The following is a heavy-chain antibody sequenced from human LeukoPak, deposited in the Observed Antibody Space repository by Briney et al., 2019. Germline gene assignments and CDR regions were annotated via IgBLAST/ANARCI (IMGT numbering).Heavy chain of an antibody. Sequence: SETLSLTCTVSGGSFNSGSYYWNWIRQPPGKGLEWIGYIYYSGSTNYNPSLKSRVTISVDTSKNQFSLKLSSVTAADTAVYYCARAVGHYYDSGGPFDPWGQGTLVTVSS. V-gene: IGHV4-61*01. CDR1: GGSFNSGSYY. CDR2: IYYSGST. J-gene: IGHJ5*02. CDR3: ARAVGHYYDSGGPFDP. D-gene: IGHD3-22*01.